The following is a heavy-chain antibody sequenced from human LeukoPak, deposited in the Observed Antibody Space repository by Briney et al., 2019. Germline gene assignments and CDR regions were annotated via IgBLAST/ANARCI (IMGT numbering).Heavy chain of an antibody. CDR2: ISSSSTTI. V-gene: IGHV3-48*03. Sequence: GSLRLSCVASGFTFSSYEMNWVRQAPGKGLEWVSYISSSSTTIYYADSVKGRFTVSRDNAKNSLYLQMNSLRAEDTAVYYCARLRFLQYWGQGTLVTVSS. CDR3: ARLRFLQY. J-gene: IGHJ4*02. D-gene: IGHD3-3*01. CDR1: GFTFSSYE.